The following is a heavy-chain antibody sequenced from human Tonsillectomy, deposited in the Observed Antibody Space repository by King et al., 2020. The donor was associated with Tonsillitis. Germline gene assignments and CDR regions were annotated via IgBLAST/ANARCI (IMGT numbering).Heavy chain of an antibody. CDR1: GGSISSSSYY. Sequence: QLQESGLRLVKPSETLSLTCTVSGGSISSSSYYWGWIRQPPGRGLEWIGSFYNSERTYYNPSLKSRVTISVDTSKNQFSLKLSSVTAADTAVYYCARTSMVRGPSYYGMDVWAQGTTVTVSS. D-gene: IGHD3-10*01. V-gene: IGHV4-39*01. J-gene: IGHJ6*02. CDR2: FYNSERT. CDR3: ARTSMVRGPSYYGMDV.